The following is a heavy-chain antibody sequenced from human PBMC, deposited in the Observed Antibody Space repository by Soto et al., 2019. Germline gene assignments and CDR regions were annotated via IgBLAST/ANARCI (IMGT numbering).Heavy chain of an antibody. V-gene: IGHV4-34*01. Sequence: SETLSLTCAVYGGSLSGDYWSWIRQPPGKGLEWIGEINHSGSTNYNPSLKSRVTISVDTSKNQFSLKLSSVTAADTAIYYCTRANWYSEYWGQGTLVTVSS. D-gene: IGHD7-27*01. CDR2: INHSGST. CDR1: GGSLSGDY. CDR3: TRANWYSEY. J-gene: IGHJ4*02.